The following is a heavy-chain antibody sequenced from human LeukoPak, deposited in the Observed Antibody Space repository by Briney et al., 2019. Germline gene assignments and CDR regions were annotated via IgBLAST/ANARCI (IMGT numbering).Heavy chain of an antibody. J-gene: IGHJ4*02. V-gene: IGHV3-53*01. CDR1: GFTVNGNY. D-gene: IGHD3-10*01. CDR2: IYSGGTT. Sequence: GGSLRLSCVASGFTVNGNYMSWVRQAPGKGLEWVSVIYSGGTTYYADPVKGRFTISRDNSKNTLYLQMNSLRAEDTAVYYCARVGHYGSGSCFESWGQGTLVTVSS. CDR3: ARVGHYGSGSCFES.